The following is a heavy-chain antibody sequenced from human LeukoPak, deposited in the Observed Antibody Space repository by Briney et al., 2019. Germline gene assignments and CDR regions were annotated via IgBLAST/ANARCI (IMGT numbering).Heavy chain of an antibody. V-gene: IGHV3-30*04. Sequence: GGSLRLSCAASGFTFSSYAMHWVRQAPGKGLEWVALISYDESNTFYADSVKGRFTISRDNSKNTLYLQMNSLRVEDTAVYYCARDGDGDYVFSYYYDYWGQGTLVTVSS. J-gene: IGHJ4*02. D-gene: IGHD4-17*01. CDR3: ARDGDGDYVFSYYYDY. CDR1: GFTFSSYA. CDR2: ISYDESNT.